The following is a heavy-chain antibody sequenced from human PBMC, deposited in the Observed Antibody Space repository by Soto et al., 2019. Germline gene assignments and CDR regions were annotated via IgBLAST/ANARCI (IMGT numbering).Heavy chain of an antibody. CDR1: GFTFSSYE. CDR2: ISSSGSTI. D-gene: IGHD5-12*01. V-gene: IGHV3-48*03. Sequence: PGGSLRLSCAASGFTFSSYEMSWVRQAPGKGLEWVSYISSSGSTIYYADSVKGRFTISRDNAKNSLYLQMNSLRAEDTAVYYCASLRRDGYNFLDPWGQGTLVTVSS. CDR3: ASLRRDGYNFLDP. J-gene: IGHJ5*02.